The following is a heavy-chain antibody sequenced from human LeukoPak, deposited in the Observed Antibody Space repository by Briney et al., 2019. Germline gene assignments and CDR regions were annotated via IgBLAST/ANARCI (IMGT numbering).Heavy chain of an antibody. CDR3: AREKYGTGDLGYDY. Sequence: SETLSLTCAVYGGSFSGYYWSWIRQPPGKGLEWIGEINHSGSTNYNPSLKSRVTISVDTSKNQFSLKLSSVTAADTAVYYCAREKYGTGDLGYDYWGQGTLVTVSS. CDR1: GGSFSGYY. D-gene: IGHD7-27*01. V-gene: IGHV4-34*01. CDR2: INHSGST. J-gene: IGHJ4*02.